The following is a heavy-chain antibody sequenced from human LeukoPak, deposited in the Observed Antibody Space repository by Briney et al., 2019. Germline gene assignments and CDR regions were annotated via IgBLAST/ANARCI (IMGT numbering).Heavy chain of an antibody. Sequence: SETLSLTCAVYGGSFSGYYWSWIRQPPGKGLEWIGETNHSGSTNYNPSLKSRVTISVDTSKSQFSLKLSSVTAADTAVYYCARRYYDYVWGSYRYSAPQNTFDYWGQGTLVTVSS. CDR1: GGSFSGYY. V-gene: IGHV4-34*01. CDR2: TNHSGST. CDR3: ARRYYDYVWGSYRYSAPQNTFDY. J-gene: IGHJ4*02. D-gene: IGHD3-16*02.